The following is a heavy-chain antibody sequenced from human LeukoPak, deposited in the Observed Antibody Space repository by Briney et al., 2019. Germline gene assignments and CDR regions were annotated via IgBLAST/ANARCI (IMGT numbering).Heavy chain of an antibody. J-gene: IGHJ4*02. Sequence: PGGSLRLSCAASGLTFDDYAMHWVRQAPGKGLEWVSGISWNSGSIGYADSVKGRFTISRDNAKNSLYLQMNSLRAEDTALYYCAKDGDQLLRYFDYWGQGTLVTVSS. CDR1: GLTFDDYA. V-gene: IGHV3-9*01. CDR3: AKDGDQLLRYFDY. CDR2: ISWNSGSI. D-gene: IGHD2-2*01.